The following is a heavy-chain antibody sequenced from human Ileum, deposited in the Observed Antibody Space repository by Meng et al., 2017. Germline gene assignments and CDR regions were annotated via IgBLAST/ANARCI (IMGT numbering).Heavy chain of an antibody. V-gene: IGHV4-30-4*01. J-gene: IGHJ5*02. CDR3: ARHDVVPVIRHGFDP. CDR2: IHNSATT. D-gene: IGHD3-10*01. Sequence: QVQLQESGPGLVKPSQTLSPTRTVSGGLTNSGDYFWSWIRQPPGKALEWIGYIHNSATTKYSPSLKSRVTISEDTSKNQFSLKLSSVTAADTAVYYCARHDVVPVIRHGFDPWGQGTLVTVSS. CDR1: GGLTNSGDYF.